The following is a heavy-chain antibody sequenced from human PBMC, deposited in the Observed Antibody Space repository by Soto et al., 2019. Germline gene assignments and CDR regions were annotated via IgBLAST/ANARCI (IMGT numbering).Heavy chain of an antibody. CDR1: GGSISSYY. CDR2: IYYSGST. CDR3: ARGYCSGGSCYRFNFDY. Sequence: SETLSLTCTVSGGSISSYYWSWIRQPPGKGLEWIGYIYYSGSTNYNPSLKSRVTISVDTSKNQFSLRLSSVTAADTAVYYCARGYCSGGSCYRFNFDYWGQGTLVTVSS. J-gene: IGHJ4*02. V-gene: IGHV4-59*01. D-gene: IGHD2-15*01.